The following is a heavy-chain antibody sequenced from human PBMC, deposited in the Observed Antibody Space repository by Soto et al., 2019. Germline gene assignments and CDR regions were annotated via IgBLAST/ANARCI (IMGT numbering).Heavy chain of an antibody. CDR3: ARGFSSVSMDA. Sequence: PAATLSLTCPVPGDSVSSGGYYWSWIRQPPGKGLEWIGYIYSSGSANYNPSLKRRVTISRDTSKNQISLKVASVTVADTAGYYCARGFSSVSMDAWGQGTTVTVSS. CDR1: GDSVSSGGYY. V-gene: IGHV4-61*08. J-gene: IGHJ6*02. CDR2: IYSSGSA. D-gene: IGHD6-19*01.